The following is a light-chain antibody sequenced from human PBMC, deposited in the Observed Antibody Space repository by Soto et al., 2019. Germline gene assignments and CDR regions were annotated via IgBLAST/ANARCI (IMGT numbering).Light chain of an antibody. CDR2: DTS. Sequence: IGGTQSAANLSVSPGERATLAGSASQTVSTLLAWYQQKPGQAPRPLIYDTSSRATGIPARFSGSGSGTDFTLTITRLQPEDFAVFYCQQYGTSPITFGQGTRLEI. CDR3: QQYGTSPIT. CDR1: QTVSTL. V-gene: IGKV3D-15*01. J-gene: IGKJ5*01.